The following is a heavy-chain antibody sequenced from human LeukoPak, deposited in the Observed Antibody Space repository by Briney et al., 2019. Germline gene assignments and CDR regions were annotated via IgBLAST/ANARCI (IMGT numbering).Heavy chain of an antibody. Sequence: GGSLRLSCAASGFTFSSYSMNWVRQAPGKGLEWVSSISSSSSYIYYADSVKGRFTISRDNAKNSLYLQMNSLRAEDTAVYYCAKAGHRAAGLYFDYWGQGTLVAVSS. CDR3: AKAGHRAAGLYFDY. D-gene: IGHD6-13*01. J-gene: IGHJ4*02. V-gene: IGHV3-21*01. CDR1: GFTFSSYS. CDR2: ISSSSSYI.